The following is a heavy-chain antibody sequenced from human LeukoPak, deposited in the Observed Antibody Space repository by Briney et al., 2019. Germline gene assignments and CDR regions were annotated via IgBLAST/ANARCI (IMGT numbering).Heavy chain of an antibody. Sequence: GRSLRLSCAASGFIFSTYGMHWVRQAPGKGLEWVGRTRNKANSYTTEYAASVKGRFTISRDDSKNSLYLQMNSLKTEDTAVYYCAREGGYYDSSGDFDYWAREPWSPSPQ. CDR1: GFIFSTYG. CDR3: AREGGYYDSSGDFDY. J-gene: IGHJ4*02. V-gene: IGHV3-72*01. CDR2: TRNKANSYTT. D-gene: IGHD3-22*01.